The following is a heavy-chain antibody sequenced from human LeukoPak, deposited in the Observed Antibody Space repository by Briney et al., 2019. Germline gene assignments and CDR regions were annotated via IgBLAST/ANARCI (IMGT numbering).Heavy chain of an antibody. CDR2: IYPGDSDT. J-gene: IGHJ4*02. V-gene: IGHV5-51*01. CDR3: ARGYSFTLAYFDF. CDR1: GYSFSNYW. Sequence: GESLQISCQGSGYSFSNYWIAWLRQTPGKGLEWMGIIYPGDSDTKYRPSFQGQVIISADRSISTAYLQWSSLKTSDTAMYYCARGYSFTLAYFDFWGQGTLVTVSS. D-gene: IGHD5-18*01.